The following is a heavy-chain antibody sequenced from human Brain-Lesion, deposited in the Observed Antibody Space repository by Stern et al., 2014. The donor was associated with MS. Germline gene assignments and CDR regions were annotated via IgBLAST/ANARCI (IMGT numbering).Heavy chain of an antibody. Sequence: VQLVESGGGLVQPGGSLRLSCAASGFTYTDYWMRWVRQAPGKGPELVAVISNDGNHKYYAGSVKDRFTISRDNSKNTLYLQMNSLRVEDTAVYYCAKHLAERPFDYWGQGTLVTVSS. CDR2: ISNDGNHK. D-gene: IGHD1-1*01. V-gene: IGHV3-30*18. CDR3: AKHLAERPFDY. CDR1: GFTYTDYW. J-gene: IGHJ4*02.